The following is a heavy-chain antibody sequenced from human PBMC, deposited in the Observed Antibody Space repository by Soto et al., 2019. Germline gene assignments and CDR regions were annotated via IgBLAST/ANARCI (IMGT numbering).Heavy chain of an antibody. CDR3: ARDLYSYGHTVIDY. CDR2: ISYDGSNK. Sequence: QVQLVESGGGVVQPGRSLRLSCAASGFTFSSYAMHWVRQAPGKGLEWVAVISYDGSNKYYADSVKGRFTISRDNSKNTLYLQMNSLRPEDTAVYYCARDLYSYGHTVIDYSGQGTLVTVSS. V-gene: IGHV3-30-3*01. CDR1: GFTFSSYA. J-gene: IGHJ4*02. D-gene: IGHD5-18*01.